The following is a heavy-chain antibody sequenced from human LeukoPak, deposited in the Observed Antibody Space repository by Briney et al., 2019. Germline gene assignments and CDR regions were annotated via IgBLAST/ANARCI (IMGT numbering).Heavy chain of an antibody. Sequence: GGSLRLSCAASGFTFSNYAMNWVRQAPGKGLEWVSTIGSSGGSTYYADSVKGRFTISRDNSKNTLYLQMNSLRAEDTAVYYCAIYDSSGYYNYWGQGTLVTVSS. V-gene: IGHV3-23*01. J-gene: IGHJ4*02. CDR3: AIYDSSGYYNY. CDR1: GFTFSNYA. CDR2: IGSSGGST. D-gene: IGHD3-22*01.